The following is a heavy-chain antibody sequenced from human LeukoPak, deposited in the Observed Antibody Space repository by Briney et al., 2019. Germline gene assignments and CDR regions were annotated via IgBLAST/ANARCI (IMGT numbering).Heavy chain of an antibody. D-gene: IGHD3-16*01. CDR2: ISGYNGNT. J-gene: IGHJ4*02. CDR1: SYTFTSYG. V-gene: IGHV1-18*01. Sequence: APVKVSCKASSYTFTSYGISWVRQAPGQGLEWMGWISGYNGNTTYAQKFQGRVTMTTDTSTSTAYMELRSLRSDDTAVYYCARGSLQAMFDYWGQGTLVTVSS. CDR3: ARGSLQAMFDY.